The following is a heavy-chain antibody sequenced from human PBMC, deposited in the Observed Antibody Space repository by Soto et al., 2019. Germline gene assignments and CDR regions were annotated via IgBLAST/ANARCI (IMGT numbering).Heavy chain of an antibody. CDR3: ARAAGRMTFYYYGMDV. CDR2: IIPIFGTA. D-gene: IGHD2-15*01. J-gene: IGHJ6*02. Sequence: SVKVSCKASGSTFSSYAISWVRQAPGQGLEWMGGIIPIFGTANYAQKFQGRVTMTRNTSISTAYMELSSLRSEDTAVYYCARAAGRMTFYYYGMDVWGQGTTVTVSS. CDR1: GSTFSSYA. V-gene: IGHV1-69*05.